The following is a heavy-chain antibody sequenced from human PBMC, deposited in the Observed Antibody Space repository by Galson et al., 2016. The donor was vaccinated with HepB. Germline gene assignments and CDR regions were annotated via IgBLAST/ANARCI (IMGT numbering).Heavy chain of an antibody. D-gene: IGHD7-27*01. Sequence: SLRLSCAASGLNLTRFWMSWVRQAPGKGLEWAANINHIGNEKYYVGSAEGRFIISKDNAKDSLYLQMNSLRSEDTAVYYCARDPGWGALDIWGQGTLVTVSS. V-gene: IGHV3-7*03. CDR3: ARDPGWGALDI. J-gene: IGHJ3*02. CDR2: INHIGNEK. CDR1: GLNLTRFW.